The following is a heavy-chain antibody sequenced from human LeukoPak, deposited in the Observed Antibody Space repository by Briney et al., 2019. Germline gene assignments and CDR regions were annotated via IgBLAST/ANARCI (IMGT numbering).Heavy chain of an antibody. Sequence: GGSLRLSCVASGFTVSSNYMSWVRQAPGKGLEWVSVIYSGGSTYYADSVKGRFTMSRDNSKNTLYLQMNSLRAEDTAVYYCARESVYSSSPNDYWGQGTLVTVSS. CDR1: GFTVSSNY. V-gene: IGHV3-66*01. CDR2: IYSGGST. J-gene: IGHJ4*02. D-gene: IGHD6-6*01. CDR3: ARESVYSSSPNDY.